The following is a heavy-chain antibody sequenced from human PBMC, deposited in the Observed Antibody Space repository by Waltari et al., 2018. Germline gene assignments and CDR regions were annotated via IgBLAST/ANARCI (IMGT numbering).Heavy chain of an antibody. V-gene: IGHV3-30*02. CDR3: AKDIRNGWYADY. CDR1: GFDFSYYG. D-gene: IGHD6-19*01. Sequence: QVQLVESGGGVVRPGGSLRLSCVASGFDFSYYGMHWLRQDPGKGLEWVEIIRQDRSSEHYGESVKGRFIISTENFKNTLYLQMNSLRIEDTGIYYCAKDIRNGWYADYLGQGTLVTVSS. CDR2: IRQDRSSE. J-gene: IGHJ4*02.